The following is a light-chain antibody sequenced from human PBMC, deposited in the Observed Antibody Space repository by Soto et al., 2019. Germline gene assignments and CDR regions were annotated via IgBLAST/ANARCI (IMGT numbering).Light chain of an antibody. V-gene: IGKV4-1*01. CDR3: QHYYSDCALT. CDR1: QNILDSSDNNNY. Sequence: DLVLKHSPESLPVTLGERATINHRSSQNILDSSDNNNYLAWYQQKPGQPPNLLIYWASTRESGVPDRFSGSGSGTDFTLTISNLQAEDVAVYFCQHYYSDCALTFGGGTKVDI. CDR2: WAS. J-gene: IGKJ4*01.